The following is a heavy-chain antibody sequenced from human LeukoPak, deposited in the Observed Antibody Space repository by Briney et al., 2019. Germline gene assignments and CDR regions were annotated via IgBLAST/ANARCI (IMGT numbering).Heavy chain of an antibody. CDR1: GYTFTSYG. D-gene: IGHD2-2*01. V-gene: IGHV1-18*01. Sequence: ASVKVSCKASGYTFTSYGISWVRQAPGQGLEWMGWISAYNGNTNYAQKLQGRVTMTTDSSTSTAYMELRSLRSDDTAVYYCARGVRDIVVVPAAIDAFDIWGQGTMVTVSS. CDR2: ISAYNGNT. CDR3: ARGVRDIVVVPAAIDAFDI. J-gene: IGHJ3*02.